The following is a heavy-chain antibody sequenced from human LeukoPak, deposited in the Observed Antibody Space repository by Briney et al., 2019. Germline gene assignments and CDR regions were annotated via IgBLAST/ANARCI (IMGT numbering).Heavy chain of an antibody. CDR3: ARGRLMITFGGGCGMDV. V-gene: IGHV3-23*01. J-gene: IGHJ6*02. Sequence: GGSLRLSCAASGFTFSSYAMSWVRQAPGKGLEWVSAISGSGGSTYYADSVKGRFTISRDNAKNTLYLQMNSLRAEDTAVYYCARGRLMITFGGGCGMDVWGQGTTVTVSS. D-gene: IGHD3-16*01. CDR1: GFTFSSYA. CDR2: ISGSGGST.